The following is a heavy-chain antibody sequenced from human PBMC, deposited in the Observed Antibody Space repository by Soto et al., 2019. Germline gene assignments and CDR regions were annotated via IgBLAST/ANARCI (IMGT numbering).Heavy chain of an antibody. J-gene: IGHJ4*02. D-gene: IGHD3-10*01. CDR3: AKGRRALTMDYFDY. CDR1: GFTFITYG. Sequence: QVQLAESGGGVVQPGRSVRLSCAASGFTFITYGMHWVRQAPGKGLEWVAVISFDGNNKDYADSVKGRFTISRDNSKNTLYLQMSSLRAEDTAVYYCAKGRRALTMDYFDYWGQVTLVTVSS. CDR2: ISFDGNNK. V-gene: IGHV3-30*18.